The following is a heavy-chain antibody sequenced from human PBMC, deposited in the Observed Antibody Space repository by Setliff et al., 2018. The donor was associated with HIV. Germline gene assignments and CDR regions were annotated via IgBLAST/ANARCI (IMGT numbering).Heavy chain of an antibody. D-gene: IGHD1-26*01. CDR2: IYYSGST. V-gene: IGHV4-59*08. Sequence: SETLSLTCTVSGGSISNYYWSWIRQPPGKGLEWIGYIYYSGSTNYNPSLKSRVTISVDTSKNQFSLKLSSVTAADTAVYYCARHPSRDSRWELDYWGQGTLVTVSS. CDR3: ARHPSRDSRWELDY. CDR1: GGSISNYY. J-gene: IGHJ4*02.